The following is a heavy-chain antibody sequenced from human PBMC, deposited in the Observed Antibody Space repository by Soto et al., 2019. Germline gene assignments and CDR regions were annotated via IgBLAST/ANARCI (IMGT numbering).Heavy chain of an antibody. J-gene: IGHJ6*03. CDR2: ISYDGNNK. CDR1: GFTFSTYG. V-gene: IGHV3-30*18. Sequence: GGSLRLSCAASGFTFSTYGMHWVRQAPGKGLEWVAVISYDGNNKYYADSVKGRFTISRDNSKNTLYLQMNRLRAEDTAVYYYAKGGGYGSGSYSYYYYDMDVWGKGTTVTVSS. CDR3: AKGGGYGSGSYSYYYYDMDV. D-gene: IGHD3-10*01.